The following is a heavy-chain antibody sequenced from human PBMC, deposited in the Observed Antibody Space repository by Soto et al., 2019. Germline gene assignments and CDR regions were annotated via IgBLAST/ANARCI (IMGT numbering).Heavy chain of an antibody. CDR3: ARVPSYYYDSSGAVPFQH. Sequence: ASVKVSCKASGYTFTGYDINWVRQATGQGLEWMGWMNPNSGNTGYAQKFQGRVTMTRNTSISTAYMELSSLRSEDTAVYYCARVPSYYYDSSGAVPFQHWGQGTLVTVSS. V-gene: IGHV1-8*01. CDR1: GYTFTGYD. CDR2: MNPNSGNT. J-gene: IGHJ1*01. D-gene: IGHD3-22*01.